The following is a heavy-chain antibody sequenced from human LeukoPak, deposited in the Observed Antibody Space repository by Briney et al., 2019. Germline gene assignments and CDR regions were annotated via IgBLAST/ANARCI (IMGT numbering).Heavy chain of an antibody. Sequence: GGSLRLSCAASAFTFSSYRMNWVRQTPGKGLEWVSSISSSSSYIYYADSVKGRFTISRDNAKNSLYLQMNGLRAEDTAVYYCARDGYGDYGLDYWGQGILVTVSS. CDR2: ISSSSSYI. D-gene: IGHD4-17*01. J-gene: IGHJ4*02. V-gene: IGHV3-21*01. CDR1: AFTFSSYR. CDR3: ARDGYGDYGLDY.